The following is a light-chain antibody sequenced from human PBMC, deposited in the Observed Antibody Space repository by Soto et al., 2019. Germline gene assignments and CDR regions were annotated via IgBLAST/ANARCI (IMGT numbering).Light chain of an antibody. CDR1: SNDVGGYNY. J-gene: IGLJ1*01. CDR3: FSFTTTSTHV. V-gene: IGLV2-11*01. Sequence: QSALTQPRSVSGSPGQSVTISCTGTSNDVGGYNYVSWYQHHPGKAPKLMIYDVSKRPSGVPDRFSGSKSGNTASLTISGLQVEDEAEYFCFSFTTTSTHVFGTGTKVTVL. CDR2: DVS.